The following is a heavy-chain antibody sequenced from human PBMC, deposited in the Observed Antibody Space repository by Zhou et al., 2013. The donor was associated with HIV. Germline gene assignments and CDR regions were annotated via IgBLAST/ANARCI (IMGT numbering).Heavy chain of an antibody. J-gene: IGHJ4*02. CDR3: ARRRRYCSGGSCYSGVDS. CDR2: IYYSGST. V-gene: IGHV4-61*02. D-gene: IGHD2-15*01. CDR1: GGSISSGNYY. Sequence: QVQLQESGPGLVKPSQTLSLTCAVSGGSISSGNYYWSWIRQPAGKGLEWIGRIYYSGSTYYNPSLRSRVTISVDTSKNQFSLKLNSVTAADTAVYYCARRRRYCSGGSCYSGVDSWGQGTLVTVSS.